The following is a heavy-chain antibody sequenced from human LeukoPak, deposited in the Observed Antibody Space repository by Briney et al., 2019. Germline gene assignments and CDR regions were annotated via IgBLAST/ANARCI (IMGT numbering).Heavy chain of an antibody. Sequence: PGGSLRLSCAASGFTFSSYAMSWVRQAPGKGLEWVSAISGSGGSTYYADSVKGRFTISRDNSKNTLYLQMNSLRAEDTAVYYCARYGYYDSSGYPDAFDIWGQGTMVTVSS. CDR2: ISGSGGST. J-gene: IGHJ3*02. D-gene: IGHD3-22*01. CDR1: GFTFSSYA. V-gene: IGHV3-23*01. CDR3: ARYGYYDSSGYPDAFDI.